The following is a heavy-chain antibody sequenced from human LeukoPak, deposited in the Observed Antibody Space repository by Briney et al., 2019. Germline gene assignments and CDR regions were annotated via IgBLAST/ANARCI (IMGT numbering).Heavy chain of an antibody. V-gene: IGHV3-66*01. Sequence: AGSLLLPSSASSFTASSNYISCGGQAPRQGREWVAVIYSGGSRYYAYSVPGRFTISSDYSKNTLYLQMNSLRAVDTAASYCERGMVCGGDCYDYYYYGMDVWGEGATGTVSS. D-gene: IGHD2-21*02. CDR1: SFTASSNY. CDR2: IYSGGSR. J-gene: IGHJ6*04. CDR3: ERGMVCGGDCYDYYYYGMDV.